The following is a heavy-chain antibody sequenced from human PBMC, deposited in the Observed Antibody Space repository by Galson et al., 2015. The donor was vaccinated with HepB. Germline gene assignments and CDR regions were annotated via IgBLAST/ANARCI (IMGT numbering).Heavy chain of an antibody. Sequence: ETLSLTCSVSGGSISSHYWSWIRQPPGKGLEWIGYIYYSGSTDYNPSLMSRVTISVDTSENQFSLKLTSVTAADTAVYYCARDRRIGSGWSDPPGPFDYWGQGTLVTVSS. CDR2: IYYSGST. CDR3: ARDRRIGSGWSDPPGPFDY. J-gene: IGHJ4*02. V-gene: IGHV4-59*11. CDR1: GGSISSHY. D-gene: IGHD6-19*01.